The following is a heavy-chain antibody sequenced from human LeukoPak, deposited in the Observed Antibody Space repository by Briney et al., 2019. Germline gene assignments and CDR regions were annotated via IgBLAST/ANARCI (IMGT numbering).Heavy chain of an antibody. V-gene: IGHV3-23*01. Sequence: AGGSLRLSCAASGFTFSSYAMSWVRQAPGKGLEWVSAISGSGGSTYYADSVKGRFTISRDNSKNTLYLQMNSLRAEDTAVYYCAKDIWGIVGATYDAFDIWGQGTMVTVSS. J-gene: IGHJ3*02. CDR3: AKDIWGIVGATYDAFDI. CDR2: ISGSGGST. D-gene: IGHD1-26*01. CDR1: GFTFSSYA.